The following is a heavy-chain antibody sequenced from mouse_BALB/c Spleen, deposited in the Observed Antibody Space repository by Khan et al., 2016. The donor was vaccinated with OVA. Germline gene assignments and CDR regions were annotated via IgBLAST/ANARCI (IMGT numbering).Heavy chain of an antibody. V-gene: IGHV9-4*02. Sequence: QIQLVQSGPELKKPGETVRISCKASGYTFTTAGMQWVQKMPGKGLKWIGWINTHSGVPKYAEDFKGRFVFSLETSASTAYLQITNLKNEDTATYFWARGGAAFYRNDGGAMDSWGQGTSVTASS. J-gene: IGHJ4*01. CDR2: INTHSGVP. CDR3: ARGGAAFYRNDGGAMDS. CDR1: GYTFTTAG. D-gene: IGHD2-14*01.